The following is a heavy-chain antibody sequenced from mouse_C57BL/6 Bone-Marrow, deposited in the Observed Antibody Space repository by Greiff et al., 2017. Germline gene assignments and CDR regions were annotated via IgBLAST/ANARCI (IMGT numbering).Heavy chain of an antibody. CDR2: IDPSDSYT. CDR3: ARWVAY. V-gene: IGHV1-59*01. CDR1: GYTFTSYW. J-gene: IGHJ3*01. Sequence: QVQLQQPGAELVRPGTSVTLSCKASGYTFTSYWMHWVKQRPGQGLEWIGVIDPSDSYTNYNQKFKGKATLTVDTSSSTAYMQLSSLTSEDSAVYYCARWVAYWGQGTLVTGSA.